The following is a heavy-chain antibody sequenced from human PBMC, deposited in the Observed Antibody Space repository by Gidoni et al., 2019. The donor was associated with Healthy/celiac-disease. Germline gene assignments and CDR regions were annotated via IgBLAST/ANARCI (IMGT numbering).Heavy chain of an antibody. CDR2: ISGSGCST. J-gene: IGHJ4*02. D-gene: IGHD6-19*01. V-gene: IGHV3-23*01. Sequence: LELVSAISGSGCSTYYADSVKGRFTISRDNSKNTLYLQMNSLRAEDTAVYYCARSSGWYDNYFDYWGQGTLVTVSS. CDR3: ARSSGWYDNYFDY.